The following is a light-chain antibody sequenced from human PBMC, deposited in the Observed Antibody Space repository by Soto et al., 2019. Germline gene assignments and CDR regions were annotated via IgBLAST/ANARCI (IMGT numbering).Light chain of an antibody. CDR1: SSDIGTYNY. V-gene: IGLV2-18*02. J-gene: IGLJ2*01. Sequence: QSALTQPPSVSGSPGQSVTISCTGTSSDIGTYNYVSWYQQPPGAAPKLMIYEVSNRPSGVPDRFSGSKSGNTASLTISGLQADDEADYYCSSYTRSSTLVFGGGTKVTVL. CDR2: EVS. CDR3: SSYTRSSTLV.